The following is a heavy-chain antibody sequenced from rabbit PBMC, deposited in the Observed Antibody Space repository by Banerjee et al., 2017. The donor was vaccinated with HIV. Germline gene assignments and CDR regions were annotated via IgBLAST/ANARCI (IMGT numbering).Heavy chain of an antibody. V-gene: IGHV1S40*01. CDR1: GVSFTTNQY. Sequence: QSLEESGGDPVKPGASLTLTCTASGVSFTTNQYMCWVRQAPGKGLEWIACIEGGSSTFSYFASWAKGRFTISLTSSTTVTLQMTSLTAADTATYFCARKSYNYAGYSPYFNLWGPGTLVTVS. J-gene: IGHJ4*01. D-gene: IGHD7-1*01. CDR3: ARKSYNYAGYSPYFNL. CDR2: IEGGSSTFS.